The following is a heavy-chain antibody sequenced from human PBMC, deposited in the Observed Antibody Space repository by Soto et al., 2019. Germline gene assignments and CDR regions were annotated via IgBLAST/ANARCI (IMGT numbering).Heavy chain of an antibody. D-gene: IGHD6-13*01. CDR3: ARGWVAAAGPYYFDY. J-gene: IGHJ4*02. CDR2: IYHSGST. CDR1: GGSVSSSNW. V-gene: IGHV4-4*02. Sequence: SETLSLTCAVSGGSVSSSNWWSWVRQPPGKGLKRIGEIYHSGSTNYNPSLKSRVTISVDKSKNQSSLKLSSVTAADTAVYYCARGWVAAAGPYYFDYWGQGTLVTV.